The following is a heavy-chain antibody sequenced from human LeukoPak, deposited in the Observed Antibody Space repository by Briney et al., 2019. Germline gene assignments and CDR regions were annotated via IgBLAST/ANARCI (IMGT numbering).Heavy chain of an antibody. J-gene: IGHJ4*02. V-gene: IGHV3-30-3*01. CDR1: GFTFSSYA. Sequence: GGSLRLSCAASGFTFSSYAMHWVRQAPGKGLEWVAVISYDGSNKYYADSVKGRFTISRDNSKNTLYLQMNSLRAEDTAVYYCARGFYDSSGYENYFDYWGQGTLVTVSS. D-gene: IGHD3-22*01. CDR2: ISYDGSNK. CDR3: ARGFYDSSGYENYFDY.